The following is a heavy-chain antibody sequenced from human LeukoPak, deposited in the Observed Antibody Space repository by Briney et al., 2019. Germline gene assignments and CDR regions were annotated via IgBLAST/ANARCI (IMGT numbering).Heavy chain of an antibody. CDR1: GGTFSSYA. Sequence: ASVKVSCKASGGTFSSYAISWVRQAPGQGLEWMGGIIPIFGTANYAQKFQGRVTITADESTSTAYMELSSLRSEDTAVYYCARDEVVPAAMLSPYYYYGMDVWGQGTTVTVSS. CDR3: ARDEVVPAAMLSPYYYYGMDV. CDR2: IIPIFGTA. J-gene: IGHJ6*02. D-gene: IGHD2-2*01. V-gene: IGHV1-69*01.